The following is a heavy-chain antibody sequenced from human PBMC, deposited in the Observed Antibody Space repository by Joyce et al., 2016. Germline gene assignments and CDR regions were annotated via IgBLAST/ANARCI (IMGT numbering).Heavy chain of an antibody. Sequence: QVLLVQSGATVKRPGSSLKVSCKSSGGAFSNFNVNWVRQAPGPRLEWMGGIIPFFGAAKDAEHFQGRVTLTADLSTRTAFMERSSLTSADTAVYYCARGGTSSDHFFFYTLDIWGPGTTVIVSS. J-gene: IGHJ6*02. D-gene: IGHD1-14*01. CDR2: IIPFFGAA. CDR1: GGAFSNFN. CDR3: ARGGTSSDHFFFYTLDI. V-gene: IGHV1-69*12.